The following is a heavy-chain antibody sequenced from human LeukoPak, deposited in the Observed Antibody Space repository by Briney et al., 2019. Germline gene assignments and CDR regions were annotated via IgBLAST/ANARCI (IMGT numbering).Heavy chain of an antibody. V-gene: IGHV1-69*05. D-gene: IGHD5-18*01. J-gene: IGHJ4*02. CDR1: GGTFSSYA. CDR3: ASARERGYSYGYFDY. CDR2: IIPIFGTA. Sequence: GASVKVSCKASGGTFSSYAISWVRQAPGQGLEWMGGIIPIFGTANYAQKFQGRVTITTDESTSTAYMELSSLRSEDTAVYYCASARERGYSYGYFDYWGQGTLVTVSS.